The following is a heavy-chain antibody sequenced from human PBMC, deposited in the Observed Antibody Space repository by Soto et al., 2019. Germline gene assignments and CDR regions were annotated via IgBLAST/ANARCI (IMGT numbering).Heavy chain of an antibody. D-gene: IGHD3-3*02. CDR1: GFTFTNAW. J-gene: IGHJ4*01. Sequence: VVSLRLSCAPCGFTFTNAWINWVRQATEKGLEWVGRIKSKIDGGTTDFAAPVKGRFAISRDDSKNMVYLQMNSLKTEDTAIYYCTTDSYITIAIVRFDYWGHGTLVTVFS. CDR3: TTDSYITIAIVRFDY. CDR2: IKSKIDGGTT. V-gene: IGHV3-15*07.